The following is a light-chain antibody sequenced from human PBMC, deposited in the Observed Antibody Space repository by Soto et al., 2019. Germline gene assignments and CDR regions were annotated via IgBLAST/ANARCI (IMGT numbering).Light chain of an antibody. V-gene: IGKV3-20*01. Sequence: EIVLPQSPGSLSLSQGERATLSCRASQSVSSSYLAWYQQKPGQAPRLLIYGASSRATGIPDRFSGSGSGTDFTLTISRLEPEDFAVYYCQQRGTFGPGTKVDIK. J-gene: IGKJ3*01. CDR1: QSVSSSY. CDR3: QQRGT. CDR2: GAS.